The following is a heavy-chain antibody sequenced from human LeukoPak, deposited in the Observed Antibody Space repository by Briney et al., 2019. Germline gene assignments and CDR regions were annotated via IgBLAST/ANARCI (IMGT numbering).Heavy chain of an antibody. CDR2: ISSSGSTI. CDR3: AVLRYFDWLLAPPP. V-gene: IGHV3-48*04. J-gene: IGHJ3*01. CDR1: GFTFSSYS. Sequence: GGSLRLSCAASGFTFSSYSMNWVRQAPGKGLEWVSYISSSGSTIYYADSVKGRFTISRDSAKNSPYLQMNSLRAEDTAVYYCAVLRYFDWLLAPPPWGQGTMVTVSS. D-gene: IGHD3-9*01.